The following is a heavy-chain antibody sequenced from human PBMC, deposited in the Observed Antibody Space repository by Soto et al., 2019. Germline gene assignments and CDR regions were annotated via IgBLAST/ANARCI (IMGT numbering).Heavy chain of an antibody. CDR1: GYTFTSYY. CDR3: AREDGAFDF. CDR2: INPSRGRT. V-gene: IGHV1-46*03. Sequence: QVQLVQSGAEVKKPGASVKISCKAFGYTFTSYYLHWVRQAPGQGLEWMGIINPSRGRTTYAQKFQGRVYMTRDTSTSTVYMELSSLTSEDTAVYYCAREDGAFDFWGQGTTVTVSS. J-gene: IGHJ3*01.